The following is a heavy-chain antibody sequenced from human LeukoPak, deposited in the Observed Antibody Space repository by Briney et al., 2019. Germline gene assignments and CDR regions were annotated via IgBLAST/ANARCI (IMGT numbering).Heavy chain of an antibody. CDR1: GFTFRSYW. CDR2: IKTDGSST. V-gene: IGHV3-74*01. D-gene: IGHD3-22*01. J-gene: IGHJ4*02. Sequence: GGSLRLSCAASGFTFRSYWMHWVRQAPGKGLVWVSRIKTDGSSTSYADSVKGRFTISRDNAKNTLYLQMNTLRAEDTAVYFCARESYSSGSYYFDYWGQGTQVTVSS. CDR3: ARESYSSGSYYFDY.